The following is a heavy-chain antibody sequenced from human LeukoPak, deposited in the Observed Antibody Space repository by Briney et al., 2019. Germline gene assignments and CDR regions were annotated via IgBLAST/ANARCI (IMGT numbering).Heavy chain of an antibody. J-gene: IGHJ3*02. CDR3: ARFRGRAFDI. Sequence: GGSLRLSCAASGFTFSSYSMNWVRQAPGKGLEWVSSISSSSSYIYYADSVKGRFPISRDNAKNSLYLQMNSLRAEDTAVYYCARFRGRAFDIWGQGTMVTVSS. D-gene: IGHD5-24*01. V-gene: IGHV3-21*01. CDR2: ISSSSSYI. CDR1: GFTFSSYS.